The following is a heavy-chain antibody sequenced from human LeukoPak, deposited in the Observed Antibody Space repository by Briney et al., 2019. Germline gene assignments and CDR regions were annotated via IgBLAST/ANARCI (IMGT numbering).Heavy chain of an antibody. D-gene: IGHD5-24*01. CDR1: GFTFSSYA. CDR3: ARGKGWLQWYYFDY. CDR2: ISYDGSNK. J-gene: IGHJ4*02. V-gene: IGHV3-30*01. Sequence: PGRSLRLSCAASGFTFSSYAMHWVRQAPGKGLEWVAVISYDGSNKYYADSVKGRFTISRDNSKNTLYLQMNSLRAEDTAVYYCARGKGWLQWYYFDYWGQGTLVTVSS.